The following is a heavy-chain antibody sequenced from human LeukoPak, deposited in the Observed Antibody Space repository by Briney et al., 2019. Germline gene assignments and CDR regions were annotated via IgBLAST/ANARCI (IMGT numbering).Heavy chain of an antibody. CDR3: ARGDDSSGYYSY. J-gene: IGHJ4*02. V-gene: IGHV4-30-4*01. D-gene: IGHD3-22*01. CDR2: IYYSGST. Sequence: PSETLSLTCTVSGGSISSGDYYWSWIRQPPGKGLEWIGYIYYSGSTYYNPSLKSRVTIPVDTSKNQFSLKLSSVTAADTAVYYCARGDDSSGYYSYWGQGTLVTVSS. CDR1: GGSISSGDYY.